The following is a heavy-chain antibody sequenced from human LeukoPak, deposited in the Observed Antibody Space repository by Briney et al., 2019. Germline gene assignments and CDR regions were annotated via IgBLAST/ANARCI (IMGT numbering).Heavy chain of an antibody. CDR2: MSASGGSS. CDR1: GFTFYSNA. V-gene: IGHV3-23*01. D-gene: IGHD5-18*01. CDR3: ARGDGYSYGYVDY. J-gene: IGHJ4*02. Sequence: PGGSLRLSCAASGFTFYSNAMSWVRQAPGKGLEWVSGMSASGGSSYYADSVKGRFSISRDNPKNTLYLQMNTLRAEDTAVYYCARGDGYSYGYVDYWGQGTLVTVSS.